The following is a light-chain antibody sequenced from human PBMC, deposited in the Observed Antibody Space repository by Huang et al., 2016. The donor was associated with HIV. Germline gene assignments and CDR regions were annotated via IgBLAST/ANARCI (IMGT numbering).Light chain of an antibody. CDR2: GAS. Sequence: EIVMTQSPATLSVSPGERVTLSCRASHSVSNNLAWYQQKPGQAPRLLIYGASTRATGIPARFSGSGSGTDFTLTISSLQSEHFAIYYCQQYNNWSITFGPGTKVDTK. V-gene: IGKV3-15*01. CDR1: HSVSNN. CDR3: QQYNNWSIT. J-gene: IGKJ3*01.